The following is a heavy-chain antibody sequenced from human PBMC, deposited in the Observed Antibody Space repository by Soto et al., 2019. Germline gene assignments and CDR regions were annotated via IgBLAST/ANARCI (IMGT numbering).Heavy chain of an antibody. D-gene: IGHD6-13*01. Sequence: EVQLSESGGGLVQPGGSLRLSCAASGITISSYAMSWVRQAPGKGLEWVSAVSGSGGSTHYADSVKGRFTISRDNSKNTLDLQMHSLRAEDTAVYFCAKDFAGQVADAFDIWGQGTMVTVSS. CDR2: VSGSGGST. CDR3: AKDFAGQVADAFDI. V-gene: IGHV3-23*01. J-gene: IGHJ3*02. CDR1: GITISSYA.